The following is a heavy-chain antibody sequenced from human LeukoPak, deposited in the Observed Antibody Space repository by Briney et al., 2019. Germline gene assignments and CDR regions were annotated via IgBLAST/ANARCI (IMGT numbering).Heavy chain of an antibody. J-gene: IGHJ4*02. Sequence: GGSLRLSCAASGFTFSDYSMNWVRQAPGKGLEWVANIRHDESEIYYVDSVKGRFTISRDNAKDSLFLQMNSLRAEDTAVYYCARDPGRSGWDYWGQGALVTVSS. D-gene: IGHD6-19*01. CDR1: GFTFSDYS. CDR3: ARDPGRSGWDY. CDR2: IRHDESEI. V-gene: IGHV3-7*01.